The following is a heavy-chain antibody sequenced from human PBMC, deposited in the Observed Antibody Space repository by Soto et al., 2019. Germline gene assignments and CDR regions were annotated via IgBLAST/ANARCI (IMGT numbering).Heavy chain of an antibody. CDR3: ARHVPDVYSSSYIDPYGMDV. D-gene: IGHD6-13*01. V-gene: IGHV5-51*01. CDR2: IYPGDSDT. Sequence: PGESLKISCKGSGYSFTSYWIGWVRQMPGKGLEWMGIIYPGDSDTRYSPSFQGQVTISADKSISTAYLQWSSLKASDTAMYYCARHVPDVYSSSYIDPYGMDVWGQGTTVTVSS. J-gene: IGHJ6*02. CDR1: GYSFTSYW.